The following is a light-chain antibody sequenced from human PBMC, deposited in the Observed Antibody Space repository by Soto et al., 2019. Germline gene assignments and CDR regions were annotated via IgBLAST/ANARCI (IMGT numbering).Light chain of an antibody. CDR2: NVY. CDR1: SSDVGAYNF. Sequence: QSALTXPASVSGSPGQSITISCTGTSSDVGAYNFVSWHQQHPGKAPKLMIYNVYDRPSGISYRFSGSKSGNTASLTISGLQGEDEADYYCSAYTVSRTYVFGTGTKVTVL. J-gene: IGLJ1*01. V-gene: IGLV2-14*03. CDR3: SAYTVSRTYV.